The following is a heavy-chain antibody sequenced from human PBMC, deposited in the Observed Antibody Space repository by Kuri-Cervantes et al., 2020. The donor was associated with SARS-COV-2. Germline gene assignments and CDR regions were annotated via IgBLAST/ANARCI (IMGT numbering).Heavy chain of an antibody. V-gene: IGHV3-74*01. D-gene: IGHD5-18*01. CDR2: MNGDGSTI. Sequence: GGSLRLSCAASGFTFSRDTMYWVRQAPGKGLVWVSRMNGDGSTITYADSAKGRFTISRDNAQNSLYLQMNSLRAEDTAVYYCARDGAGSNYGFDYWGQGTLVTVSS. CDR1: GFTFSRDT. CDR3: ARDGAGSNYGFDY. J-gene: IGHJ4*02.